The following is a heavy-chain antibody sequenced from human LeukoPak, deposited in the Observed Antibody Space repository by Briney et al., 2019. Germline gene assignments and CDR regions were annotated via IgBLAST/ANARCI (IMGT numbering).Heavy chain of an antibody. CDR1: GGSFSGYY. Sequence: SETLSLTCAVYGGSFSGYYWSWIRQPPGKGLEWIGEINHSGSTNYNPSLKSRVTISVDTSKNQFPLKLSSVTAADTAVYYCARGAWYSGYIYWGQGTLVTVSS. J-gene: IGHJ4*02. CDR2: INHSGST. V-gene: IGHV4-34*01. CDR3: ARGAWYSGYIY. D-gene: IGHD5-12*01.